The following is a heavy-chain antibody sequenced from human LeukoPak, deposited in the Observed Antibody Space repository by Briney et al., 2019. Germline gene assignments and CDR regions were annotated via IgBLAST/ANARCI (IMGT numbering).Heavy chain of an antibody. V-gene: IGHV1-69*04. J-gene: IGHJ4*02. CDR1: GGTFSSYA. CDR3: ARDSSAYYYDSSGYYPFFDY. CDR2: IIPILGIA. D-gene: IGHD3-22*01. Sequence: SVKVSCKASGGTFSSYAISWVRQAPGQGLEWMGRIIPILGIANYAQKFQGRVTITADKSTSTAYMELSSLRSEDTAVYYCARDSSAYYYDSSGYYPFFDYWGQGTLVTVSS.